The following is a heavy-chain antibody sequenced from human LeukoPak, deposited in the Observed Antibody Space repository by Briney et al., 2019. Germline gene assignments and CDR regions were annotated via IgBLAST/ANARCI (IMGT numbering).Heavy chain of an antibody. Sequence: ASETLSLTCTVSGGSISSGGYYWSWIRQPPGKGLEWIGYIYHSGSTYYNPSLKSRVTISVDRSKNQFSLKLSSVTAADTAVYYCARGDTDYDILTGYYNGYYFDYWGQGTLVTVSS. CDR2: IYHSGST. CDR1: GGSISSGGYY. J-gene: IGHJ4*02. D-gene: IGHD3-9*01. V-gene: IGHV4-30-2*01. CDR3: ARGDTDYDILTGYYNGYYFDY.